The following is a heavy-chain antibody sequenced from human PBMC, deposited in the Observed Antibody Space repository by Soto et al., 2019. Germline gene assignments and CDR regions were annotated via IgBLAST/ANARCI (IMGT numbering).Heavy chain of an antibody. Sequence: GGSLRLSCAASGFTFSSYAMHWVRQAPGKGLEWVAVISYDGSNKYYADSVKGRFTISRDNSKNTLYLQMNSLRAEDTAVYYCARDGRRFLEWLFLERVMDVWGQGTTVTVSS. CDR2: ISYDGSNK. V-gene: IGHV3-30-3*01. CDR1: GFTFSSYA. J-gene: IGHJ6*02. CDR3: ARDGRRFLEWLFLERVMDV. D-gene: IGHD3-3*01.